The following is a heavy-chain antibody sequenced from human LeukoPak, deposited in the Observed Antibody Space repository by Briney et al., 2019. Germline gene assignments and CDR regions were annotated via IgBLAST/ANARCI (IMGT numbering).Heavy chain of an antibody. CDR1: GGSISSYY. CDR3: ARSGVGPPVTEPFDY. CDR2: IYYSGST. D-gene: IGHD3-10*01. Sequence: KPSETLSLTCSVSGGSISSYYWSWIRQPPGKGLEWIGYIYYSGSTNYNPSLRSRVTISVDTSKNQFSLKLSSVTAADTAVYYCARSGVGPPVTEPFDYWGQGTLVIVSS. J-gene: IGHJ4*02. V-gene: IGHV4-59*01.